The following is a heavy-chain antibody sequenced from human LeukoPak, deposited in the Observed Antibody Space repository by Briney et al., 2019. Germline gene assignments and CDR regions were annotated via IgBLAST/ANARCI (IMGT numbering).Heavy chain of an antibody. V-gene: IGHV1-46*01. CDR3: ARDLAGDSSGYYSVDY. CDR2: INPSGGST. J-gene: IGHJ4*02. Sequence: GASVKVSCKASGYTFTSYYMHWVRQAPGQGLEWMGIINPSGGSTSYAQKSQGRVTMTRDTSTSTVYMELSSLRSEDTAVYYCARDLAGDSSGYYSVDYWGQGTLVTVSS. D-gene: IGHD3-22*01. CDR1: GYTFTSYY.